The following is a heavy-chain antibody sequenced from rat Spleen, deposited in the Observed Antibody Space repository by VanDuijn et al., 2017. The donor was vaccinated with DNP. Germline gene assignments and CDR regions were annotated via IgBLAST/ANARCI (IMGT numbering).Heavy chain of an antibody. J-gene: IGHJ4*01. D-gene: IGHD1-3*01. CDR3: ARFNGYYYALDA. CDR1: GFTFSAYY. CDR2: IGSAAYAP. V-gene: IGHV5-22*01. Sequence: EVQLVESGGGLVQPGRSLKLSCAASGFTFSAYYMAWVRQAPAKGLEWVAYIGSAAYAPYYGDSVKGRFTISRDNAKSTLYLQMNTLRSEDMATYYCARFNGYYYALDAWGQGTSVTVSS.